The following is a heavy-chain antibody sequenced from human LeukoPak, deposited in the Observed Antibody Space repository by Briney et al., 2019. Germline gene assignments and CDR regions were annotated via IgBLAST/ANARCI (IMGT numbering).Heavy chain of an antibody. CDR1: GFTFSSYA. J-gene: IGHJ4*02. CDR2: ISGSGGST. CDR3: AKAGRAIFGVVVFY. V-gene: IGHV3-23*01. Sequence: PGGSLRLSCAASGFTFSSYAMSWVRQAPGKGLEWVSAISGSGGSTYYAHSVKGWFTISRDNSKNTLYLQMNSLRAEDTAVYYCAKAGRAIFGVVVFYWGQGTLVTVSS. D-gene: IGHD3-3*01.